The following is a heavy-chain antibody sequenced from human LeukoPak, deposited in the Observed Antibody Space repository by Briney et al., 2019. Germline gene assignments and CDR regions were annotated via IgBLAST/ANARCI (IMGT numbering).Heavy chain of an antibody. Sequence: SETLSLTCAVSGGSISSYYWSWIRQPPGKGLEWIGYIYYSGSTNYNPSLKSRVTISVDTSKNQFSLKLSSVTAADTAVYYCAGTYYFGSGVNSRFAYWGQGPLVTVSS. CDR3: AGTYYFGSGVNSRFAY. J-gene: IGHJ4*02. CDR1: GGSISSYY. D-gene: IGHD3-10*01. CDR2: IYYSGST. V-gene: IGHV4-59*01.